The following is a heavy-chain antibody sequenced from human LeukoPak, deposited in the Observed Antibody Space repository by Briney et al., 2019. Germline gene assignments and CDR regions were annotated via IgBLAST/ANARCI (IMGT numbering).Heavy chain of an antibody. V-gene: IGHV1-18*01. CDR2: ISAYNGNT. J-gene: IGHJ4*02. D-gene: IGHD3-10*01. CDR1: GYTFTSYG. Sequence: ASVKVSCKASGYTFTSYGISWVRQAPGQGLEWMGWISAYNGNTNYAQKLQGRVTMTTDTSTSTAYMELRSLRSDDTAVYYCARDVGARLLLWLGVSFDYWGQGTLVTVSS. CDR3: ARDVGARLLLWLGVSFDY.